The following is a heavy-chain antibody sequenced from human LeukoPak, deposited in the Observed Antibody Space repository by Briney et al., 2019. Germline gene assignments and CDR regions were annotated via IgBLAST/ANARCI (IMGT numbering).Heavy chain of an antibody. CDR2: INPNLGNT. D-gene: IGHD3/OR15-3a*01. CDR3: ARGWTYFYSYFMDV. Sequence: ASVKVSCKASGYTFTTYEINWVRQAPGQGLEWIGRINPNLGNTDYAQKFQGRVAITRNTSISIAYMELSSLRSEDTAVYYCARGWTYFYSYFMDVWGQGTTVIVSS. CDR1: GYTFTTYE. J-gene: IGHJ6*03. V-gene: IGHV1-8*01.